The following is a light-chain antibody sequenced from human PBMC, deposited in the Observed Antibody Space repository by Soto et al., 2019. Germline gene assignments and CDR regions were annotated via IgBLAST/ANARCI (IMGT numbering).Light chain of an antibody. CDR2: AAS. V-gene: IGKV1-39*01. Sequence: DIQMTQSPSSLSASVGDRVTITCRASQSISDSLNWYQHKPGTAPKLLIYAASSLQSGVPSRFSGGGSGTDFTLTISSLQPEDFVTYFCQQIFSFPATFGGGTKVEIK. CDR1: QSISDS. J-gene: IGKJ4*01. CDR3: QQIFSFPAT.